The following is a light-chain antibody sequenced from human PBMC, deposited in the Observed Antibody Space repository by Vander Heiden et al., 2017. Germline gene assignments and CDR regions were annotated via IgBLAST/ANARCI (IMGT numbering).Light chain of an antibody. CDR1: QSVLYSSNNENY. J-gene: IGKJ5*01. V-gene: IGKV4-1*01. Sequence: DIVMTQSPDSLAVPLGERATLNCKSSQSVLYSSNNENYLAWYQQKSGQPPKLLIYWASTRESGVPDRFSGSGSGTDFTLTISSLQAEDVAVYYCQQYYSTPISFGQGTRLEIK. CDR3: QQYYSTPIS. CDR2: WAS.